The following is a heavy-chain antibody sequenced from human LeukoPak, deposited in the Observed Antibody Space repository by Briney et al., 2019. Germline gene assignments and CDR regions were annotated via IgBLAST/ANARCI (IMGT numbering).Heavy chain of an antibody. CDR1: GFTVSSNY. V-gene: IGHV3-66*01. Sequence: GGSLRLSCAASGFTVSSNYMSWVRQAPGKGLEWVSVIYSGGSTYYADSVKGRFTISRDNSKNTLYLQMNSLRAEDTAVYYGARGNSSSWYGIIDYWGQGTLVTVSS. CDR3: ARGNSSSWYGIIDY. J-gene: IGHJ4*02. CDR2: IYSGGST. D-gene: IGHD6-13*01.